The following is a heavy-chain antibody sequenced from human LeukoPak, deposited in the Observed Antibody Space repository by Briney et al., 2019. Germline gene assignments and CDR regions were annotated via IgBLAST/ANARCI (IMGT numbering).Heavy chain of an antibody. Sequence: LRLSCAASGFTFSSYSMNWIRQHPGKGLEWIGYIYYSGSTYYNPSLKSRVTISVDTSKNQFSLKLSSVTAADTAVYYCARDRGFGDRITYGMDVWGQGTTVTVSS. V-gene: IGHV4-31*02. J-gene: IGHJ6*02. D-gene: IGHD3-10*01. CDR1: GFTFSSYS. CDR2: IYYSGST. CDR3: ARDRGFGDRITYGMDV.